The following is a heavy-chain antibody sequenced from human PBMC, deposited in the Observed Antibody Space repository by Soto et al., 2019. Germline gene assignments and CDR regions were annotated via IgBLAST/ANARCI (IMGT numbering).Heavy chain of an antibody. CDR1: GFSFSADA. CDR2: ILHIGDSA. CDR3: ARRVLSNNDH. Sequence: DVQLLESGGGLVQPGGSLRLSCVASGFSFSADAMTWVRQAPGKGLEWVSSILHIGDSAYYADSVKGRFTISRDNSKSSLYLQMISLRAEDTAVYYCARRVLSNNDHWGQGTLVTVSS. D-gene: IGHD3-10*01. J-gene: IGHJ5*02. V-gene: IGHV3-23*01.